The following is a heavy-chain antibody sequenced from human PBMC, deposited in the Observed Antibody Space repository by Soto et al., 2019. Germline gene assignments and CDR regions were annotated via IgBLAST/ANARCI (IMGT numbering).Heavy chain of an antibody. D-gene: IGHD2-2*01. CDR2: IYYSGST. J-gene: IGHJ5*02. V-gene: IGHV4-59*08. CDR1: GGSISSYY. CDR3: ARLTINRYCSSTSCSRGDWFDP. Sequence: PSETLSFTCTVSGGSISSYYWSWIRQPPGKGLEWIGYIYYSGSTNYNPSLKSRVTISVDTSKNQFSLKLSSVTAADTAVYYCARLTINRYCSSTSCSRGDWFDPWGQGTLVTVSS.